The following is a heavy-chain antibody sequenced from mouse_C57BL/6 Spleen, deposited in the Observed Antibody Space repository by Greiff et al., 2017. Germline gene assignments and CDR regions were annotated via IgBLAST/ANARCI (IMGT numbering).Heavy chain of an antibody. J-gene: IGHJ2*01. CDR1: GYTFTSYW. V-gene: IGHV1-50*01. D-gene: IGHD1-1*01. CDR3: ARSTTVVATNY. Sequence: QVQLQQPGAELVKPGASVKLSCKASGYTFTSYWMQWVKQRPGQGLEWIGEIDPSDSYTNYNQKFKGKATLTVDTSSSTAYMQRSSLTSEDSAVYYCARSTTVVATNYGGQGTTLTFAT. CDR2: IDPSDSYT.